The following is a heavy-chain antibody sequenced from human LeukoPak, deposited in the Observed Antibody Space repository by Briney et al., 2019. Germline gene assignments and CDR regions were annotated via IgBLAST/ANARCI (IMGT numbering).Heavy chain of an antibody. CDR3: AGTRRYYYGSGSYYPLDY. CDR1: GFTFNTYT. CDR2: ISGSSGII. D-gene: IGHD3-10*01. J-gene: IGHJ4*02. V-gene: IGHV3-48*01. Sequence: PGGSLRLSCAASGFTFNTYTMNWVRQAPGKGLEWVSYISGSSGIIDYADSVRGRFTISRDNAKNSLYLQMNSLRSEDTAVYYCAGTRRYYYGSGSYYPLDYWGQGTLVTVSS.